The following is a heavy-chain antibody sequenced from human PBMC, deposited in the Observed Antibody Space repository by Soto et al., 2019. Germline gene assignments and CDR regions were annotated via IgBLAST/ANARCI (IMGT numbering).Heavy chain of an antibody. Sequence: QVQLQESGPGLVRPSETLSLTCTVSGGSISSHYWSWVRQPPGKGLEWIGYLYYTGSTNYNASLKSQVTMSLGTSKNQFSLMLTSVTAADTAVYYCARVGATVTSQALGFDHWGQGILVTVSS. D-gene: IGHD4-17*01. V-gene: IGHV4-59*11. J-gene: IGHJ4*02. CDR1: GGSISSHY. CDR2: LYYTGST. CDR3: ARVGATVTSQALGFDH.